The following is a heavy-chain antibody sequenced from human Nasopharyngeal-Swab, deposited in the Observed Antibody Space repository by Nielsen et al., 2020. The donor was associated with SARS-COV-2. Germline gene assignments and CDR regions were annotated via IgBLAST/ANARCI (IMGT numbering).Heavy chain of an antibody. J-gene: IGHJ4*02. CDR1: GFTFSSYN. Sequence: GESLKISCVASGFTFSSYNMNWVRQAPGKGLEWVSSISSSSYINYADSVKGRFTISRDNAKNSLYLQMNSLRAEDTAVYYCASQNNYGSGSYNFDYWGQGILVTVSS. D-gene: IGHD3-10*01. V-gene: IGHV3-21*01. CDR3: ASQNNYGSGSYNFDY. CDR2: ISSSSYI.